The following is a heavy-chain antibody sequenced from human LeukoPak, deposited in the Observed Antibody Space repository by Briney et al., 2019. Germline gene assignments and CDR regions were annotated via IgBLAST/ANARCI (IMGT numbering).Heavy chain of an antibody. CDR3: ARRSAGSSGSSFGY. CDR2: MNPNSGNT. D-gene: IGHD3-10*01. Sequence: ASVKVSCKASGYTFTSYDINWVRQATGQGLEWMGWMNPNSGNTGYAQKVQGRVTITRNTSISTAYMELSSLRSEDTAVYYCARRSAGSSGSSFGYWGQGTLVTVSS. CDR1: GYTFTSYD. V-gene: IGHV1-8*03. J-gene: IGHJ4*02.